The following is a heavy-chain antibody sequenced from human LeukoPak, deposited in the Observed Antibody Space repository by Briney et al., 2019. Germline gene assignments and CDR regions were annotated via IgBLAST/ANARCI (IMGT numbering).Heavy chain of an antibody. D-gene: IGHD3-3*01. Sequence: PGGSLRLSCAASGFTFSSYGMPWVRQAPGKGLEWVAFIRYDGSNKYYADSVKGRFTISRDNSKNTLYLQMNSLRAEDTAVYYCAKSAPLTIFGVAHPFDPWGQGTLVTVSS. CDR1: GFTFSSYG. CDR2: IRYDGSNK. J-gene: IGHJ5*02. CDR3: AKSAPLTIFGVAHPFDP. V-gene: IGHV3-30*02.